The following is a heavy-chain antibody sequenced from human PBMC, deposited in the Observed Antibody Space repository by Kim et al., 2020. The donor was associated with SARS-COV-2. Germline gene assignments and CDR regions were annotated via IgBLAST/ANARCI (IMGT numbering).Heavy chain of an antibody. CDR1: GFTFSSYG. CDR3: AKRYSSGWYHFDY. J-gene: IGHJ4*02. V-gene: IGHV3-30*18. CDR2: ISYDGSNK. D-gene: IGHD6-19*01. Sequence: GGSLRLSCAASGFTFSSYGMHWVRQAPGKGLEWVALISYDGSNKYYADSVKGRFTISRDNSKNTLYRQMNSLRAEDTAVYYCAKRYSSGWYHFDYWGQGTLVTVSS.